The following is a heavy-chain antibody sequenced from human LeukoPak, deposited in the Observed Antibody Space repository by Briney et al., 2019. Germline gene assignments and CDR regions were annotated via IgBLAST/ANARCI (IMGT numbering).Heavy chain of an antibody. CDR3: ARVIWPTQGYYYYYGMDV. CDR1: GFTFSSYA. Sequence: GRSLRLSCAASGFTFSSYAMHWVRQAPGKGLEWVAVISYDGSNKYYADSVKGRFTISRDNSKNTLYLQMNSLRAEDTAVHYCARVIWPTQGYYYYYGMDVWGQGTTVTVSS. J-gene: IGHJ6*02. CDR2: ISYDGSNK. V-gene: IGHV3-30-3*01. D-gene: IGHD3-16*02.